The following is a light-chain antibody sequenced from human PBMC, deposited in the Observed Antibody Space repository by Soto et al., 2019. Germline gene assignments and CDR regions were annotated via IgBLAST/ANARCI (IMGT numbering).Light chain of an antibody. CDR1: QSVSSY. J-gene: IGKJ5*01. CDR3: QQRSSWPPT. Sequence: EMVLTQSPATLSLSPGERATLCCRASQSVSSYLAWYQQRPGQAPRLLIYDASNRATGVPARFSGSGSGTDFTLTISRLEPEDFAVYYCQQRSSWPPTFGQGTRLEIK. CDR2: DAS. V-gene: IGKV3-11*01.